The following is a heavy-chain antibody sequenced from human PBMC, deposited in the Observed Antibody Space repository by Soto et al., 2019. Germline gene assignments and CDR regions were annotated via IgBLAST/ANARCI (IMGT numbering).Heavy chain of an antibody. CDR2: ISGSGGSP. Sequence: GGSLRLSCAASGYSFSSYGMTWVRQAPGKGLEWVSVISGSGGSPYYADSVKGRFTIARDHSKNTLYLQMNSLRAEDTAVYYCAKASGGYYRVYFDYWGQGTLVTVSS. J-gene: IGHJ4*02. V-gene: IGHV3-23*01. D-gene: IGHD3-3*01. CDR3: AKASGGYYRVYFDY. CDR1: GYSFSSYG.